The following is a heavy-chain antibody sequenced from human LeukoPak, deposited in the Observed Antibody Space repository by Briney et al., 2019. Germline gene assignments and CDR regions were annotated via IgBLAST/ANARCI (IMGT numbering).Heavy chain of an antibody. CDR1: AFTFSTYG. V-gene: IGHV3-30*02. J-gene: IGHJ4*02. D-gene: IGHD4-17*01. Sequence: GGSLRLSCAASAFTFSTYGMHWVRQAPGKGLEWVAFIRYDGSNKYYADSVKGRFTISRDNSKKTLYLQMDSLRSDDTAVYHCAKEIWPTVTIPGRTYFDYWGQGTLATVSS. CDR3: AKEIWPTVTIPGRTYFDY. CDR2: IRYDGSNK.